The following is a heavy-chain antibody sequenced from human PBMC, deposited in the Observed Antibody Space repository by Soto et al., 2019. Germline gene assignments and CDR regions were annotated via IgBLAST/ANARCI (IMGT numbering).Heavy chain of an antibody. V-gene: IGHV4-39*01. CDR2: IYYSGST. J-gene: IGHJ4*02. CDR3: ARRTVNIRTFYSGLKTHCFDY. Sequence: SETPSITCAVCGGSICSSSYYWGWIHQPPGKGLEWIGSIYYSGSTYYTPSLQSRVAISVDTSKNQFSLKLNSVTAADTAVYYCARRTVNIRTFYSGLKTHCFDYWGQGTLVTVSS. CDR1: GGSICSSSYY. D-gene: IGHD6-19*01.